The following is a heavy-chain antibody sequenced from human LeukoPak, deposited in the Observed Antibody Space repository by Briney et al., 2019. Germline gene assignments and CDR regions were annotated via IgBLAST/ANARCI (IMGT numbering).Heavy chain of an antibody. CDR2: ISTYNGAT. D-gene: IGHD5-18*01. CDR3: ARAQGGEQWLDNAFDI. CDR1: GYSFDDYG. V-gene: IGHV1-18*01. Sequence: GASVKVSCKASGYSFDDYGITWVRQAPGQGLEWMGWISTYNGATNYAQKLQGRVTMTTDTPTSTAYMELRSLRSDDTAVYYCARAQGGEQWLDNAFDIWGQGTMVTVSS. J-gene: IGHJ3*02.